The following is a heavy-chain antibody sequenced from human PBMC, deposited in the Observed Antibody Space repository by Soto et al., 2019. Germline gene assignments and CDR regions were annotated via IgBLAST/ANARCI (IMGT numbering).Heavy chain of an antibody. J-gene: IGHJ6*02. CDR2: IYTSGST. Sequence: QVQLQESGPGLVKPSETLSLTCTVSGGSISPYYWNWIRQPAGKGLEWIGRIYTSGSTNYNPSLRSRLTMSVDTSKNHFSLRLSSVTAADTAGYYCARYFSGMDVWGQGTTVTVSS. V-gene: IGHV4-4*07. CDR1: GGSISPYY. CDR3: ARYFSGMDV. D-gene: IGHD3-3*01.